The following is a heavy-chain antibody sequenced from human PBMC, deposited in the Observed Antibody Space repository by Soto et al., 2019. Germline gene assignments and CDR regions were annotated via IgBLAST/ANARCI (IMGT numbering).Heavy chain of an antibody. Sequence: GGSLRLSCAASGFTFSSYCMYWVRQAPGKGLEWVAGITSDGSNKYYADSVKGRFTISRDTSKNTLYLQMDSLRLEDTAVYYCAKDLRVAGTFDVWGQGTMVTVSS. J-gene: IGHJ3*01. D-gene: IGHD6-19*01. V-gene: IGHV3-30*18. CDR3: AKDLRVAGTFDV. CDR2: ITSDGSNK. CDR1: GFTFSSYC.